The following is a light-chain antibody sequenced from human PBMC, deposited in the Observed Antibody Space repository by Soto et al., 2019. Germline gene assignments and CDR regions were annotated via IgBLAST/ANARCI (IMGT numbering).Light chain of an antibody. J-gene: IGKJ1*01. V-gene: IGKV3-20*01. Sequence: EIVLTQSPGTLSLSPGERATLSCRASQSVSSSYLAWYQQKPGQAPRLLIYGASSRATGIPDRFSGSGSGTDFTLTISRLEPEDFAVSYCQHYGSSLWTFGQGTKVESK. CDR2: GAS. CDR1: QSVSSSY. CDR3: QHYGSSLWT.